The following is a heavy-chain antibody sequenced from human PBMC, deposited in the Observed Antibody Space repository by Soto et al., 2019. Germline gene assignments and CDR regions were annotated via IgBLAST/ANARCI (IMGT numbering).Heavy chain of an antibody. CDR1: GFTFSTYA. Sequence: PGGSLRFSCAASGFTFSTYAMAWVRQAPGKGLEWVSAISGSGGSTYYADSVKGRFTISRDNSKNTLYLQMNSLRAEDTAVYYCAKVGSSRGYYYYGMDVWGQGTTVTVSS. D-gene: IGHD6-13*01. J-gene: IGHJ6*02. V-gene: IGHV3-23*01. CDR3: AKVGSSRGYYYYGMDV. CDR2: ISGSGGST.